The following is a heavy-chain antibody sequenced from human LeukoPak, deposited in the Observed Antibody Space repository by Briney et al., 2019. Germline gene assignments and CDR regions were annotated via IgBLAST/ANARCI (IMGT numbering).Heavy chain of an antibody. V-gene: IGHV3-30*02. CDR3: AKSYNYASDY. Sequence: GGSLRLSCAASGFSFSSYAMHWVRQAPDKGLEWVAFIRNDGTKKNYADSVKGRFTLSRDNSKNTLYLEMNSLRAEDTALYYCAKSYNYASDYWGQGTLVTVSS. D-gene: IGHD5-18*01. CDR2: IRNDGTKK. J-gene: IGHJ4*02. CDR1: GFSFSSYA.